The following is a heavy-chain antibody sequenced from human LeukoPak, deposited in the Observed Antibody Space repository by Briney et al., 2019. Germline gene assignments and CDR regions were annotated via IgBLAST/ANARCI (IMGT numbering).Heavy chain of an antibody. CDR2: ISYDGSNK. CDR1: GFTFRSYG. V-gene: IGHV3-30*18. D-gene: IGHD1-26*01. Sequence: PGGSLRLSCAASGFTFRSYGMDWVRQAPGKGLEWVAVISYDGSNKYYADSVKGRFTISRDNSKNTLYLQMNSLRTEDTAVYYCAKDLGATSAGASGSWGQGILVTVSS. CDR3: AKDLGATSAGASGS. J-gene: IGHJ5*02.